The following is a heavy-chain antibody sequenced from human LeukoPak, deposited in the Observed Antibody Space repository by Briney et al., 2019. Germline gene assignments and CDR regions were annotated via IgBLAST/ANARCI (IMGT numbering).Heavy chain of an antibody. J-gene: IGHJ4*02. CDR3: AALAGYCSGGSCYRGRVLKDY. CDR2: INHSGST. Sequence: SETLSLTCAVYGGSFSGYYWSWIRQPPGKGLELIGEINHSGSTNYNPSLKSRVTISVDTSKNQFSLKLSSVTAADTAVYYCAALAGYCSGGSCYRGRVLKDYWGQGTLVTVSS. CDR1: GGSFSGYY. D-gene: IGHD2-15*01. V-gene: IGHV4-34*01.